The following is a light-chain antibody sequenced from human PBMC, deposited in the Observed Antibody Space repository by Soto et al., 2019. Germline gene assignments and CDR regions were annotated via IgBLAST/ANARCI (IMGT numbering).Light chain of an antibody. Sequence: DIQMTQSPSTLSASAGDRVTITCRASQIISSWLAWYQQKPGKAPKLLIYDASTLHSGVPSRFSGSGSGTEFTLTISSLQPDDFATYYCQHYNSYPFTFGQGTELEIK. CDR1: QIISSW. V-gene: IGKV1-5*01. CDR2: DAS. CDR3: QHYNSYPFT. J-gene: IGKJ2*01.